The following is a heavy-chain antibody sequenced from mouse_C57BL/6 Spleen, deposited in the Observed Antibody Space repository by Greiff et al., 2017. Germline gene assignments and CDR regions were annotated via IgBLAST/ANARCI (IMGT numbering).Heavy chain of an antibody. CDR3: ARWAYYSNYDYYAMDY. CDR1: GYTFTSYW. Sequence: VQLQQPGAELVKPGASVKMSCKASGYTFTSYWITWVKQRPGQGLEWIGDIYPGSGSTNYNEKFKSKATLTVDTSSSTAYMQLSSLTSEDSAVYYCARWAYYSNYDYYAMDYWGQGTSVTVSS. J-gene: IGHJ4*01. V-gene: IGHV1-55*01. D-gene: IGHD2-5*01. CDR2: IYPGSGST.